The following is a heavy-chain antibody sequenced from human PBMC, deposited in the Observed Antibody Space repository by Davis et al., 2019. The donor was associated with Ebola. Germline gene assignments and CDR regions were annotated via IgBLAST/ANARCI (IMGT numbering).Heavy chain of an antibody. J-gene: IGHJ3*02. CDR3: AREGSDYDMGAFDI. V-gene: IGHV4-4*02. CDR1: GGSISSSNW. Sequence: MPSETLSLTCAVSGGSISSSNWWSWVRQPPGKGLEWIGEISHSGSTNYNPSLKSRVTISVDKSKNQFSLRLSSVTAADTAVYYCAREGSDYDMGAFDIWGQGTMVTVSS. CDR2: ISHSGST. D-gene: IGHD3-22*01.